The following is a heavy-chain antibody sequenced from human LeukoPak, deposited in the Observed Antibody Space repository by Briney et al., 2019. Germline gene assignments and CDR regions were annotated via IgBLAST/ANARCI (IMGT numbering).Heavy chain of an antibody. V-gene: IGHV3-11*01. J-gene: IGHJ6*02. CDR2: ISNSGSTV. Sequence: AGGSLRLSCAASGITFSDYYMTWLRQAPGKGLEWLSYISNSGSTVFYADSVKGRFTVSRDNAKRSLYLQIESLRDDDTAVYHCALGTINKDFYFGMDVWGQGTTVTVSS. CDR3: ALGTINKDFYFGMDV. CDR1: GITFSDYY. D-gene: IGHD2-8*01.